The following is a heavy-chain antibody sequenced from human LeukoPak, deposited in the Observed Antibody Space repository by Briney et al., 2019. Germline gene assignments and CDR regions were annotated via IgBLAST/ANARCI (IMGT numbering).Heavy chain of an antibody. Sequence: SETLSLTCAVYGGSFSGYYWSWIRQPPGKGLGWIGEINHSGSTNYNPSLKSRVTISVDTSKNQFSLKLSSVTAADTAVYYCARWGYYDSSGYKLYYFDYWGQGTLVTVSS. J-gene: IGHJ4*02. V-gene: IGHV4-34*01. CDR1: GGSFSGYY. CDR3: ARWGYYDSSGYKLYYFDY. D-gene: IGHD3-22*01. CDR2: INHSGST.